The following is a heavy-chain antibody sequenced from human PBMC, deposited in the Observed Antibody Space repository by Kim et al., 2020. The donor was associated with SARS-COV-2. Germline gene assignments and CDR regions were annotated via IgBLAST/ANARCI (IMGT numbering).Heavy chain of an antibody. CDR3: ARGTWDYYDSSGYRTYYFDY. V-gene: IGHV1-8*01. J-gene: IGHJ4*02. D-gene: IGHD3-22*01. CDR1: GYTFTSYD. Sequence: ASVKVSCKASGYTFTSYDINWVRQATGQGLEWMGWMNPNSGNTGYAQKFQGRVTMTRNTSISTAYMELSSLRSEDTAVYYRARGTWDYYDSSGYRTYYFDYWGQGTLVTVSS. CDR2: MNPNSGNT.